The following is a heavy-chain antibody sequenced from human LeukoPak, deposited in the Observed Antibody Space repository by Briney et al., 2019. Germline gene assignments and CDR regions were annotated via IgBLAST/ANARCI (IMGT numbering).Heavy chain of an antibody. Sequence: GASVKVSCKASGGTFSSYAISWVRQAPGQGLEWMGRIIPILGIANYAQKFQGRVTITADKSTSTAYMELSSLRSEDTAVYYCAPYSGSRGHDYWGQGTLVTVSS. CDR1: GGTFSSYA. J-gene: IGHJ4*02. CDR2: IIPILGIA. V-gene: IGHV1-69*04. CDR3: APYSGSRGHDY. D-gene: IGHD1-26*01.